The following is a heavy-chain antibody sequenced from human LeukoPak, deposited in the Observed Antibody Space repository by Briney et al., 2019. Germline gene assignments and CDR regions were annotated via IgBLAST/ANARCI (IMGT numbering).Heavy chain of an antibody. CDR2: IVVGSGNT. CDR1: GFTFTSSA. D-gene: IGHD6-19*01. Sequence: GASVKVSCKASGFTFTSSAMQWMRQARGQRLQWIGWIVVGSGNTNYAQKFQERVTITRDMSTSTAYMELSSLRSEDTAVYYCAAALSEQWPPSSDYWGQGTLVTVSS. V-gene: IGHV1-58*02. J-gene: IGHJ4*02. CDR3: AAALSEQWPPSSDY.